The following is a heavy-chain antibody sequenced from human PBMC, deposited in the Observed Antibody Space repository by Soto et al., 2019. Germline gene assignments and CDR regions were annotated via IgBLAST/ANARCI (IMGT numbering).Heavy chain of an antibody. Sequence: GESLKISCKGSGYSFTSYWIGWVRQMPGKGLEWMGIIYPGDSDTRYSPSFQGQVTISADKSISTAYLQWSSLKASDTAMYYCARGPTVEWLLSYAFDIWGQGTMVTVSS. CDR1: GYSFTSYW. CDR3: ARGPTVEWLLSYAFDI. V-gene: IGHV5-51*01. CDR2: IYPGDSDT. D-gene: IGHD3-3*01. J-gene: IGHJ3*02.